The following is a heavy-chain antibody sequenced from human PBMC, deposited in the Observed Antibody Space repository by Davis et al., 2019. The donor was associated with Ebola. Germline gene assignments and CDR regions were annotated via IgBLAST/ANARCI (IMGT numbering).Heavy chain of an antibody. CDR2: IFSST. CDR1: GFTVSTKY. V-gene: IGHV3-53*01. D-gene: IGHD1-26*01. J-gene: IGHJ4*02. Sequence: GESLKISCAASGFTVSTKYMSWVRQAPGKGLEWVSSIFSSTYYADSVKGRFTISRDNAKNSLYLQMNSLRAEDTAVYYCASSLSGTAGYWGQGTLVTVSS. CDR3: ASSLSGTAGY.